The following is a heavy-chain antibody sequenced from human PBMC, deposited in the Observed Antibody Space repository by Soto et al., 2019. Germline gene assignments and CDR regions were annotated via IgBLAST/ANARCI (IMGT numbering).Heavy chain of an antibody. V-gene: IGHV3-30-3*01. CDR2: ISYDGSNK. D-gene: IGHD4-17*01. Sequence: QVQLVESGGGVVQPGRSLRLSCAASGFTFSSYAMHWVRQAPGKGLEWVAVISYDGSNKYYADSVKGRFTIPRDNSKNTLYLQMNHRRAEDTAVYYFARNYGDFYGGGDYWGQGTLVTVSS. CDR3: ARNYGDFYGGGDY. J-gene: IGHJ4*02. CDR1: GFTFSSYA.